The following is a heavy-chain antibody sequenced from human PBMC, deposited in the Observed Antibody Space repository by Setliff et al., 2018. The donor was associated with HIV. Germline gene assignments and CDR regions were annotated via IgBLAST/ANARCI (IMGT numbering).Heavy chain of an antibody. CDR3: ARDAPTVYANGWFDP. CDR1: GYPFINYY. D-gene: IGHD2-8*01. CDR2: IIPKDGGT. Sequence: ASVKVSCKASGYPFINYYIHWVRQAPGQGLEWMGIIIPKDGGTRYAQKFQGRVTMTRDTSTSTAYMELNSLTSEDTAVYYCARDAPTVYANGWFDPWGQGTLVTVSS. V-gene: IGHV1-46*01. J-gene: IGHJ5*02.